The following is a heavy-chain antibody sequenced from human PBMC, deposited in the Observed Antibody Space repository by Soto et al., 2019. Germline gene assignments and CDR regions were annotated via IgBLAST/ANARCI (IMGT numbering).Heavy chain of an antibody. CDR1: GFTFSSYA. J-gene: IGHJ4*02. CDR2: ISGSGGST. Sequence: GGSLRLSCAASGFTFSSYAMSWVRQAPGKGLEWVSAISGSGGSTYYADSVKGRFTISRDNSKNTLYLQMNSLRAEDTAVYYCAKWSRRQTRGYWSGGSCYYRAYWGQGTLVTVSS. CDR3: AKWSRRQTRGYWSGGSCYYRAY. V-gene: IGHV3-23*01. D-gene: IGHD2-15*01.